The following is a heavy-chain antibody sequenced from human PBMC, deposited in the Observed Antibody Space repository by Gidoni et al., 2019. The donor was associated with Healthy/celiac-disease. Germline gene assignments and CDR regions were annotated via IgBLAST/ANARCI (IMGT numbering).Heavy chain of an antibody. CDR3: ARVRYYGGNAFDY. V-gene: IGHV3-21*01. Sequence: EVQLVESGGGLVKPGGSLRLSCAASGFTFSSYSMNWVRQAPGKGLEWVSSISSSSSYIYYADSVNGRFTISRDNAKNSLYLQMNSLRAEDTAVYYCARVRYYGGNAFDYWGQGTLVTVSS. J-gene: IGHJ4*02. D-gene: IGHD4-17*01. CDR2: ISSSSSYI. CDR1: GFTFSSYS.